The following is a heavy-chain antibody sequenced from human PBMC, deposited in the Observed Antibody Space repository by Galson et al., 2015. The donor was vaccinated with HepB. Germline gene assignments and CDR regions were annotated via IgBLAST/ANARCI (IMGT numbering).Heavy chain of an antibody. J-gene: IGHJ6*03. Sequence: SVKVSCKASGGTFSSYAISWVRQAPGQGLEWMGGMNPNSGNTGYAQKFQGRVTMTRNTSISTAYMELSSLRSEDTAVYYCARGVGPDRNYFMITFGGVYYYYYMDVWGKGTTVTVSS. CDR3: ARGVGPDRNYFMITFGGVYYYYYMDV. CDR2: MNPNSGNT. CDR1: GGTFSSYA. D-gene: IGHD3-16*01. V-gene: IGHV1-8*02.